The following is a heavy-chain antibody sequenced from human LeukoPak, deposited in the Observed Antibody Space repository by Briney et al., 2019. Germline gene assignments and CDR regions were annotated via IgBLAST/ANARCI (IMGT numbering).Heavy chain of an antibody. Sequence: ASVKVSCKASGYTFTGYYMHCARQAPGQGLEWMGWIDPNSGGTNYAQKFQGRVTMTRDTSSSTAYMELSRLRSDDTAVYYCAICSGGSCYYFDYWGQGTLVTVSS. V-gene: IGHV1-2*02. D-gene: IGHD2-15*01. CDR1: GYTFTGYY. J-gene: IGHJ4*02. CDR3: AICSGGSCYYFDY. CDR2: IDPNSGGT.